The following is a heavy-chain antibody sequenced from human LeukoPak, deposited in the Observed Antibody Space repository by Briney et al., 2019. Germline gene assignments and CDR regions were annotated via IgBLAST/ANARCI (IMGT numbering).Heavy chain of an antibody. V-gene: IGHV3-33*01. CDR2: IWYDGSNK. CDR3: ARTGYSSAQLDY. Sequence: GGSLRLSCAASGFTFSSYGMHWVRQAPGKGLEWVAVIWYDGSNKYYADSVKGRFTISRDNSKNTLYLQMNSLRAEDTAVYYCARTGYSSAQLDYWGQGTLVTVSS. CDR1: GFTFSSYG. D-gene: IGHD6-19*01. J-gene: IGHJ4*02.